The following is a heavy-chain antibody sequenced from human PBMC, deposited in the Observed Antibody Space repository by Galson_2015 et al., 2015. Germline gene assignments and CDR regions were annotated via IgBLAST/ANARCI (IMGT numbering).Heavy chain of an antibody. J-gene: IGHJ4*02. Sequence: SVKVSCKASGGTFSSYAISWVRQAPGQGLEWMGRIIPILGIANYAQKFQGRVTITADKSTSTAYMELSSLRSEDTAVYYCAVPDCSSTSCYIRPLDYWGQGTLVTASS. D-gene: IGHD2-2*02. CDR1: GGTFSSYA. CDR3: AVPDCSSTSCYIRPLDY. CDR2: IIPILGIA. V-gene: IGHV1-69*04.